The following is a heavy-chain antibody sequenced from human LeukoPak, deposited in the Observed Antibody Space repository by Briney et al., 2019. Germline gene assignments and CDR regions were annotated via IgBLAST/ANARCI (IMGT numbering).Heavy chain of an antibody. CDR3: AKDIEGFGVLIIVAIGVYYYYYYMDV. CDR1: GFTFDDYD. CDR2: ICWNSGSI. Sequence: GRSLRLSCAASGFTFDDYDMRWVRHAPGKGLEWVSGICWNSGSIDSEDAVGGRFTISRDNDKNSLHLKMNTRADEDTDLYCCAKDIEGFGVLIIVAIGVYYYYYYMDVWGKGTTVTVSS. D-gene: IGHD3-3*01. J-gene: IGHJ6*03. V-gene: IGHV3-9*01.